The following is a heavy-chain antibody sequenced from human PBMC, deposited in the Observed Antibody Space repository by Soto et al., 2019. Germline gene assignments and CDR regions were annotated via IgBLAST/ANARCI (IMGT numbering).Heavy chain of an antibody. Sequence: PSETLSLTCTVSGGSISSYYWSWIRQPPGKGLEWIGYIYYSGSTNYNPSLKSRVTISVDTSKNQFSLKLSSVTAADTAVYYCARHFSTRNEQQPIRVFDYWGQGTLVTVSS. V-gene: IGHV4-59*08. CDR3: ARHFSTRNEQQPIRVFDY. CDR2: IYYSGST. J-gene: IGHJ4*02. CDR1: GGSISSYY. D-gene: IGHD6-13*01.